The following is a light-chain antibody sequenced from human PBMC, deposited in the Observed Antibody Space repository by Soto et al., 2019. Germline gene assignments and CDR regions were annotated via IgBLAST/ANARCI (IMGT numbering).Light chain of an antibody. CDR1: SSDIGAYNH. CDR2: EVT. J-gene: IGLJ3*02. Sequence: QSALTQPASVSGSPGQSITISCTGTSSDIGAYNHVSWYQQYPGKAPTLVIYEVTNRPSGVSSRFSGSKSGNTASLTISGLQAEDEGDYYCSSYTTSDTWVFGGGTKSPS. V-gene: IGLV2-14*01. CDR3: SSYTTSDTWV.